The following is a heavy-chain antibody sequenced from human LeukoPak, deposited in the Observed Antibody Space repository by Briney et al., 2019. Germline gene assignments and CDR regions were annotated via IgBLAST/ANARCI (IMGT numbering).Heavy chain of an antibody. CDR2: ISGDGGST. J-gene: IGHJ4*02. CDR1: GFTFDDYA. V-gene: IGHV3-43*02. D-gene: IGHD6-13*01. CDR3: ARSCSCSF. Sequence: GGSLRLSCAASGFTFDDYAMHWVRQAPGKGLEWVSLISGDGGSTYYADSVKGRFAISRDNAKDSMYLQVNSLRAEDTAVYYCARSCSCSFWGQGTLVTVSS.